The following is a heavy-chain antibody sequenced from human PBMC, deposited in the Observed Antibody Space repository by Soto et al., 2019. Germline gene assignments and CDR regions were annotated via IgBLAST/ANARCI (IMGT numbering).Heavy chain of an antibody. CDR3: ARGMGHCSGGSCAYGMDV. D-gene: IGHD2-15*01. Sequence: SQTLSLPCAISGDSVSSNSAAWNWIRQSPSRGLEWLGRTYYRSKWYNDYAVSVKSRITINPDTSKNQFSLQLNSVTPEDTAVYYCARGMGHCSGGSCAYGMDVWGQGTTVTVSS. J-gene: IGHJ6*02. CDR1: GDSVSSNSAA. V-gene: IGHV6-1*01. CDR2: TYYRSKWYN.